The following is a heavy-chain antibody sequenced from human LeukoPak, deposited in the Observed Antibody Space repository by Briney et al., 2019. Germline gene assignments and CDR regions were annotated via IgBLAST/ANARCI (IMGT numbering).Heavy chain of an antibody. CDR2: ISGSGGST. CDR3: AKSQGRTYYYGSGSPLSDY. Sequence: GGSLRLSCAASGFTFSSYSMNWVRQAPGKGLEWVSAISGSGGSTYYADSVKGRFTISRDNSKNTLYLQMNSLRAEDTAVYYCAKSQGRTYYYGSGSPLSDYWGQGTLVTVSS. CDR1: GFTFSSYS. V-gene: IGHV3-23*01. D-gene: IGHD3-10*01. J-gene: IGHJ4*02.